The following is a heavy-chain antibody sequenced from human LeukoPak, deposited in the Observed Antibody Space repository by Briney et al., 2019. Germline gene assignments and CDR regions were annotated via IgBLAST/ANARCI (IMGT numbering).Heavy chain of an antibody. CDR1: GFTFSSYS. Sequence: GGSLRLSCAASGFTFSSYSMNWVRQAPGKGLEWVSYISSSSSTIYYADSVKGRFTISRDNAKNSLYLQMNSLRAEDTAVYYCAKALIRSYDFWSGYYTGGFDYWGQGTLVTVSS. CDR3: AKALIRSYDFWSGYYTGGFDY. J-gene: IGHJ4*02. CDR2: ISSSSSTI. V-gene: IGHV3-48*01. D-gene: IGHD3-3*01.